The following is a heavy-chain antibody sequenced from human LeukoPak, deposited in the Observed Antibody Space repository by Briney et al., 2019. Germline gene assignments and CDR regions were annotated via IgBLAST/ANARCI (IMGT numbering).Heavy chain of an antibody. Sequence: GGSLRLSCAASGFTFGDYYMNWIRQAPGKGLEWVSGISGSGGSTYYADSVKGRFTISRDSSKNTLYLQMNSLRAEDTAVYYCAKISAYADYVDYWGQGTLVTVSS. CDR1: GFTFGDYY. V-gene: IGHV3-23*01. D-gene: IGHD2-21*01. CDR3: AKISAYADYVDY. CDR2: ISGSGGST. J-gene: IGHJ4*02.